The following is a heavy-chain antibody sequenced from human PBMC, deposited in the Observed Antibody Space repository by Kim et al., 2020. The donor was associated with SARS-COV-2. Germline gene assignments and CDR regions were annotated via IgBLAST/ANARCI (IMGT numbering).Heavy chain of an antibody. J-gene: IGHJ4*02. D-gene: IGHD6-19*01. CDR2: ISGGGGST. CDR3: ARDAPSHSSGWNY. CDR1: GFTFSNYA. Sequence: GGSLRLSCAASGFTFSNYAMSWVRQAPGKGLEWVSAISGGGGSTYYEDSVKGRFTISRDNSKNTLYLEMSSLRADDTAESYCARDAPSHSSGWNYWGQGT. V-gene: IGHV3-23*01.